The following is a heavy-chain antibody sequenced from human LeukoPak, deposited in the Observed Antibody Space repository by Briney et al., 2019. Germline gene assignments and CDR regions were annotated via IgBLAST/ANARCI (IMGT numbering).Heavy chain of an antibody. Sequence: ASVKVSCETSGYTFTSYYVHWVRQAPGRGLEWMGIINSSGSRTTYAQQLQGRVTMTSDTSTSTVYMDLSSLRSEDTAVYYCARAPAPRLHLDYWGQGTLVTVSS. V-gene: IGHV1-46*04. CDR1: GYTFTSYY. J-gene: IGHJ4*02. CDR3: ARAPAPRLHLDY. D-gene: IGHD2-2*01. CDR2: INSSGSRT.